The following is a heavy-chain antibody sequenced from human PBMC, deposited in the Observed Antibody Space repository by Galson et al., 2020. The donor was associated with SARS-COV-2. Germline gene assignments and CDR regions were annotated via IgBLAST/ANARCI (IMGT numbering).Heavy chain of an antibody. CDR1: GGSTSSYY. CDR2: IYYIGST. V-gene: IGHV4-59*13. J-gene: IGHJ2*01. Sequence: SEILSPTGTVPGGSTSSYYWNWIRQHPGKGLEWIGIIYYIGSTKYNPPLKSRVTISVDTSKSQISLNLSSVTAADTAVYYCARSGYWGSTGRSDDWNFDLWGRGTLVTVSS. D-gene: IGHD2-2*03. CDR3: ARSGYWGSTGRSDDWNFDL.